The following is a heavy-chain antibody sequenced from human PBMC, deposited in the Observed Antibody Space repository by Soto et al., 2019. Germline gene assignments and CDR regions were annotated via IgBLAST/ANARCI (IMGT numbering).Heavy chain of an antibody. CDR2: MNPNNGNT. Sequence: QVQLVQSGAEVKMPGASVKVSCKASGYTFTTYDINWVRQATGQGLAWMGWMNPNNGNTGYAQKFQDRVTMTRNTAISTAYMELSSLRSADTAVYYRAKEDYHDTRASPNWFDPCGQGTLVTVSS. D-gene: IGHD3-22*01. V-gene: IGHV1-8*01. CDR3: AKEDYHDTRASPNWFDP. CDR1: GYTFTTYD. J-gene: IGHJ5*02.